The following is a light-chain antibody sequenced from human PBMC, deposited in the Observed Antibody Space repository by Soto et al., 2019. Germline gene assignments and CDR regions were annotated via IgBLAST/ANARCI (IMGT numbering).Light chain of an antibody. CDR1: QSVSSSY. CDR2: GAS. Sequence: EIVLTQSPATVSLSPGERVTLSCRASQSVSSSYLAWYQQKPGQAPRLLIYGASSRPTGIPDRFSGSGSGTDFTLTISRLEPEDFAVYYCQQYGSSSTFGQGTRLENK. V-gene: IGKV3-20*01. J-gene: IGKJ5*01. CDR3: QQYGSSST.